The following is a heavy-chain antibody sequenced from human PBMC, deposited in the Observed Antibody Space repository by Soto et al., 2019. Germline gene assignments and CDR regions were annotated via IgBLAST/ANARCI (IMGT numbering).Heavy chain of an antibody. Sequence: SETLSLTCTVPGGSISSGDYYWSWMRQPPGKGLEWIGYIHYSGSTYYNPSLKSRVTISLDTSKNQFSLKLSSVTAADTAVYYCARDHCSGGSCYKNWLDPWGQGTLVTVS. J-gene: IGHJ5*02. CDR2: IHYSGST. V-gene: IGHV4-30-4*01. D-gene: IGHD2-15*01. CDR1: GGSISSGDYY. CDR3: ARDHCSGGSCYKNWLDP.